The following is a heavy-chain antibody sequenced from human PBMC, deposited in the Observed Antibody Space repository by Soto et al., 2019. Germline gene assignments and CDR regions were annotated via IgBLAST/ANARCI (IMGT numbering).Heavy chain of an antibody. CDR1: GFTFSSYG. J-gene: IGHJ6*02. V-gene: IGHV3-33*01. D-gene: IGHD3-3*01. CDR3: ARGYDFWSGYYYPYGMDV. CDR2: IWYDGSNK. Sequence: GGSLRLSCAASGFTFSSYGMHWVRQAPGKGLEWVAVIWYDGSNKNHADTVKGRFTISRDNSKNTLYLQMNSLRAEDTAVYYCARGYDFWSGYYYPYGMDVWGQGTTVTVSS.